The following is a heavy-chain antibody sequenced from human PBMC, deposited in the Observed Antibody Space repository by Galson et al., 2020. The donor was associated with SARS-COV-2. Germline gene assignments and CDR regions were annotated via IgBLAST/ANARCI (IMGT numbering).Heavy chain of an antibody. CDR3: AGDASLAMFAIDV. CDR2: ISSSSDYI. CDR1: GFTFSSYS. D-gene: IGHD3-10*02. J-gene: IGHJ6*02. V-gene: IGHV3-21*06. Sequence: GESLKISCAVSGFTFSSYSMNWVRQAPGKGLEWVSAISSSSDYIYGADSVKGRFTISRDNGKNSLYLQMNSLRAEDTAVYYCAGDASLAMFAIDVWGQGTTVTVSS.